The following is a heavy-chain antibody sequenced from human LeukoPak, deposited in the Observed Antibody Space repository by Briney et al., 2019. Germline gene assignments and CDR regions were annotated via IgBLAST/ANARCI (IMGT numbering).Heavy chain of an antibody. J-gene: IGHJ4*02. CDR2: IKQDRSEK. CDR3: VRTRGGNNYGSSPRYYTGY. CDR1: GFTFPRYW. D-gene: IGHD3-10*01. V-gene: IGHV3-7*01. Sequence: PGGSLRLSFAAPGFTFPRYWMTWVRQSPGKGLDCGGNIKQDRSEKHSVDSFKGRFPISTDNAKNSRYRQMNTLRAEDTAVNYCVRTRGGNNYGSSPRYYTGYSGQGGLATVSS.